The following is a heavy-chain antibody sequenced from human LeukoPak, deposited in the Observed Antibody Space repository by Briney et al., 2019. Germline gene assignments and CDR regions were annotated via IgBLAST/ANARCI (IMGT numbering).Heavy chain of an antibody. J-gene: IGHJ4*02. CDR2: IYYSGST. V-gene: IGHV4-59*01. CDR1: GGSISSYY. D-gene: IGHD5-24*01. Sequence: KTSETLSLTGTVSGGSISSYYWSWIRQPPGKGLEWIGYIYYSGSTNYNPSLKSRVTISVDTSKNQFSLKLSSVTAADTAVYYCARVFGDGYNYEYYFDYWGQGTLVAVSS. CDR3: ARVFGDGYNYEYYFDY.